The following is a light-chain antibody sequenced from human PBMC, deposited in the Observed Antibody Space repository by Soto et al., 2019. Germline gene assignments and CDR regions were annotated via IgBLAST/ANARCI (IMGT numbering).Light chain of an antibody. CDR3: QQSRIWART. CDR1: QSVDIN. CDR2: GAS. V-gene: IGKV3-15*01. J-gene: IGKJ1*01. Sequence: EIVLTQSPATLSVSPGERVTLSCRASQSVDINLAWYQQKPGQAPRLLIYGASTRAIDMPGRFSGRGSGTEFTLTISGLQSADFAVYYCQQSRIWARTFCQATKVDI.